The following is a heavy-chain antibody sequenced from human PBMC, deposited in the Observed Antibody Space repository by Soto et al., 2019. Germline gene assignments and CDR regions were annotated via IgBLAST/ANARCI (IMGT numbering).Heavy chain of an antibody. CDR2: IIPIFGTA. CDR3: ARVGYSSGWYSAVGGPFDY. D-gene: IGHD6-19*01. J-gene: IGHJ4*02. V-gene: IGHV1-69*12. CDR1: GGTFSSYA. Sequence: QVQLVQSGAEVKKPGSSVKVSCKASGGTFSSYAISWVRQAPGQGLEWMGGIIPIFGTANYAQKFQGRVTITADESTSTAYMELSSLRSEDTAVYYCARVGYSSGWYSAVGGPFDYWGQGTLVTVSS.